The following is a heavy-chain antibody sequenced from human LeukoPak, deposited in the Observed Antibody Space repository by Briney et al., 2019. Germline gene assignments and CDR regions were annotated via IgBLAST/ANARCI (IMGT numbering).Heavy chain of an antibody. CDR1: GFTFSTYV. J-gene: IGHJ4*02. CDR3: ATDLEFFGRYFDY. Sequence: PGGSLRLSCAASGFTFSTYVMSWVRQAPGKGLEWVSNLSGSGATTYYADSVKGRFTISRDNSKNTVYLQMNSLRAEDTAVYYCATDLEFFGRYFDYWGQGTLVTVSS. V-gene: IGHV3-23*01. D-gene: IGHD3-10*01. CDR2: LSGSGATT.